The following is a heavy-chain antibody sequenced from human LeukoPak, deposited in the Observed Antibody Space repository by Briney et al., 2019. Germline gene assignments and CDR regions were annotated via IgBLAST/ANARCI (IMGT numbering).Heavy chain of an antibody. CDR2: INPSGGST. CDR3: ARVGGSYSVRGYFDY. V-gene: IGHV1-46*01. J-gene: IGHJ4*02. CDR1: GYTFTSYY. D-gene: IGHD1-26*01. Sequence: GASVKVSCKASGYTFTSYYMHWVRQAPGEGLEWMGIINPSGGSTSYAQKFQGRVTMTRDMSTSTVYMELSSLRSEDTAVYYCARVGGSYSVRGYFDYWGQGTLVTVSS.